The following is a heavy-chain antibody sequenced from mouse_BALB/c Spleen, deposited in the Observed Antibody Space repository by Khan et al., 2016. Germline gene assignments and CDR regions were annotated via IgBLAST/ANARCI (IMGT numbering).Heavy chain of an antibody. CDR2: IYPGSGNT. Sequence: QVQLQQPGAELARPGASVKLSCKASGYTFTDYYINWVKQRTGQGLEWIGEIYPGSGNTYYNEKFKGKATLTADKSSSTAYMQLSSLTSEDSAVYFCARSVDYGSYFDYWGQGTTLTVSS. CDR1: GYTFTDYY. D-gene: IGHD2-2*01. V-gene: IGHV1-77*01. CDR3: ARSVDYGSYFDY. J-gene: IGHJ2*01.